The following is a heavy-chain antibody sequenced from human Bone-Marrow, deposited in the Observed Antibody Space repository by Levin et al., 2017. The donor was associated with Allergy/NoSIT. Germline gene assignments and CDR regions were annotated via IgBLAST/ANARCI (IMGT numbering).Heavy chain of an antibody. V-gene: IGHV3-48*04. CDR1: GFTFSSYS. Sequence: GGSLRLSCAASGFTFSSYSMNWVRQAPGKGLEWLSYISSGSSTIYYADSVKGRFTISRDNAKNSLYLQMNSLRAEDTAVYYCARHITMIPVVKLGWFDPWGQGTLVTVSS. CDR2: ISSGSSTI. D-gene: IGHD3-22*01. CDR3: ARHITMIPVVKLGWFDP. J-gene: IGHJ5*02.